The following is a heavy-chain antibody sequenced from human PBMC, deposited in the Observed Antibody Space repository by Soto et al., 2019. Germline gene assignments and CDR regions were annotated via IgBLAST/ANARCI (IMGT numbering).Heavy chain of an antibody. Sequence: EMQLVESGGGLVQPGGSLTLSCAASGFTFSNYWMHWVRQAPGKGLVWVSRIKGDGSRTNYADSLKGRFTISRDNAKNMLYLKVNDLRAEDTVVFYCAGGVPDYGYTDVWGKGPSVTVSS. CDR3: AGGVPDYGYTDV. CDR2: IKGDGSRT. D-gene: IGHD4-17*01. CDR1: GFTFSNYW. V-gene: IGHV3-74*01. J-gene: IGHJ6*03.